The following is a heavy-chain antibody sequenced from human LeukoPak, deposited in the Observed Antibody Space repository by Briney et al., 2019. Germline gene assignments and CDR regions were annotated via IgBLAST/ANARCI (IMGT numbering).Heavy chain of an antibody. CDR2: IYYSEST. CDR3: ARERVVPAASYYYYGMDV. V-gene: IGHV4-59*01. CDR1: GGSISSYY. J-gene: IGHJ6*04. D-gene: IGHD2-2*01. Sequence: SETLSLTCTVSGGSISSYYWSWIRQPPGKGLEWIGYIYYSESTNYNPSLKSRVTISVDTSKNQFSLKLSSVTAADTAVYYCARERVVPAASYYYYGMDVWGKGTTVTVSS.